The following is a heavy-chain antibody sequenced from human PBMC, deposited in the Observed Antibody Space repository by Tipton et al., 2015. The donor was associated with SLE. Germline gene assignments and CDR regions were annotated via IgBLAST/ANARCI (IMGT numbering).Heavy chain of an antibody. V-gene: IGHV3-72*01. Sequence: SLRLSCAASGFFFIDHDMDWVRQAPGKGLEWVGRSRKKGNTHTTEYAASVKGRFTISRDDSENSVSLQMDSLKTEDTAVYYCARTAVKVIVRRRHYYYYMDVWGKGTAVAVSS. CDR3: ARTAVKVIVRRRHYYYYMDV. CDR2: SRKKGNTHTT. J-gene: IGHJ6*03. D-gene: IGHD3-22*01. CDR1: GFFFIDHD.